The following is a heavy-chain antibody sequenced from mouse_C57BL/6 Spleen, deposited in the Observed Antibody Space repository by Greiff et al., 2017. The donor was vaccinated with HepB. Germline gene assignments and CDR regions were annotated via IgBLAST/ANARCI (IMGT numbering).Heavy chain of an antibody. Sequence: EVQLQQSGPELVKPGDSVKISCKASGYSFTGYFMNWVMQSHGKSLEWIGRINPYNGDTFYNQKFKGKATLTVDKSSSTAHMELRSLTSEDSAVYYCARSGDYDVGYYFDYWGQGTTLTVSS. V-gene: IGHV1-20*01. CDR1: GYSFTGYF. J-gene: IGHJ2*01. CDR2: INPYNGDT. D-gene: IGHD2-4*01. CDR3: ARSGDYDVGYYFDY.